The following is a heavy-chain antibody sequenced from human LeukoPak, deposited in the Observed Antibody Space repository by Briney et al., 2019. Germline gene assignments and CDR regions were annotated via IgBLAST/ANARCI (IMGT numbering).Heavy chain of an antibody. V-gene: IGHV3-30*18. CDR1: GFTFSSFG. D-gene: IGHD3-10*01. Sequence: PGGSLRLSCAASGFTFSSFGVHWVRQAPGKGLEWVAFISYDGSNEYYTDSLKGRFTISRDNSKNTLYLQMHSLRAEDTAVYYCAKDHGSGNFYGMDVWGQGTTATVSS. CDR3: AKDHGSGNFYGMDV. J-gene: IGHJ6*02. CDR2: ISYDGSNE.